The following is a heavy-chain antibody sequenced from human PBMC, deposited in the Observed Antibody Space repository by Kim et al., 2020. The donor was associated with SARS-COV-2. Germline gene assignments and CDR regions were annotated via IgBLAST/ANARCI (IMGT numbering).Heavy chain of an antibody. J-gene: IGHJ6*02. V-gene: IGHV3-30*01. D-gene: IGHD1-26*01. CDR3: ARVMWEREAYDDDMDV. Sequence: DSVKGRFTISRDNSKNTLYLQMNSLRAEDTAVYYCARVMWEREAYDDDMDVWGQGTTVTVSS.